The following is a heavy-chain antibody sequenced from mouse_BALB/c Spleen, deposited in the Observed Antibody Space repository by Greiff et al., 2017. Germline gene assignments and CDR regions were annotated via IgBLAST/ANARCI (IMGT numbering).Heavy chain of an antibody. D-gene: IGHD1-2*01. V-gene: IGHV1-7*01. CDR3: ARATTALDWYFDV. CDR1: GYTFTSYW. CDR2: INPSTGYT. Sequence: VQLQQSGAELAKPGASVKMSCKASGYTFTSYWMHWVKQRPGQGLEWIGYINPSTGYTEYNQKFKDKATLTADKSSSTAYMQLSSLTSEDSAVYYCARATTALDWYFDVWGAGTTVTVSS. J-gene: IGHJ1*01.